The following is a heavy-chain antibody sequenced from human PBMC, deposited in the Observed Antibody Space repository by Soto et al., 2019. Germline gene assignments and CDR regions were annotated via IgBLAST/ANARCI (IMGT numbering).Heavy chain of an antibody. J-gene: IGHJ6*02. CDR2: IYYSGST. Sequence: QVQLQESGPGLVKPSETLSLTCTVSGGSVSSGSYYWSWIRQPPGKGLEWIGYIYYSGSTNYNPSLKSRVTISVVTSKSQFSLKLSSVTAADTAVYYCARDQHGDSLYGMDVWGQGTTVTVSS. V-gene: IGHV4-61*01. CDR3: ARDQHGDSLYGMDV. D-gene: IGHD4-17*01. CDR1: GGSVSSGSYY.